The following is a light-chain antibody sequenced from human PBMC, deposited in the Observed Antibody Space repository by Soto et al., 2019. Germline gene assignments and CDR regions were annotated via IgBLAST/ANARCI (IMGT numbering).Light chain of an antibody. CDR2: GAS. J-gene: IGKJ3*01. CDR3: ELYGGSPPRCC. V-gene: IGKV3-20*01. Sequence: EVVLTQSPATLSLSPGARATLSCRASQSIDVSHLAWYQHKGGQAPRLLIHGASTRAPGVPVRFTGSGFGTSYGLIIGSLASEDFALYYGELYGGSPPRCCVGRGTTV. CDR1: QSIDVSH.